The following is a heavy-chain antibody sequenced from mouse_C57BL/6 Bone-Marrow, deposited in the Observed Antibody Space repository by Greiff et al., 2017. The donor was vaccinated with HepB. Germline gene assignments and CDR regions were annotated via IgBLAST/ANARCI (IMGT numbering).Heavy chain of an antibody. J-gene: IGHJ3*01. V-gene: IGHV5-6*02. CDR2: ISSSGSYT. CDR3: ARRAHSNYEFAY. Sequence: EVMLVESGGDLVKPGGSLKLSCAASGFTFSSYGMSWVRQTPDKRLEWVATISSSGSYTYYPDSVKGRFTISRDNAKNTLYLQMSSLKSEDTAMYYCARRAHSNYEFAYWGKGTLVTVSA. D-gene: IGHD2-5*01. CDR1: GFTFSSYG.